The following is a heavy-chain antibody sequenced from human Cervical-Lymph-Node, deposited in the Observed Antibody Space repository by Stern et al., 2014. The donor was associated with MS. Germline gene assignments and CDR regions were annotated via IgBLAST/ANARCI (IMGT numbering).Heavy chain of an antibody. J-gene: IGHJ4*02. V-gene: IGHV1-46*01. CDR3: ARPLPYAN. D-gene: IGHD4-17*01. CDR1: GNTFSAYS. CDR2: INPDGGRT. Sequence: VQLVESGTEVKKPGASVQLSCTASGNTFSAYSIHWVRPAPGQGLVWMGMINPDGGRTTYAQEFRDRVTMTGDTSTSTVYMHLSSLRSDDTAFYYCARPLPYANWGQGTLVTVSS.